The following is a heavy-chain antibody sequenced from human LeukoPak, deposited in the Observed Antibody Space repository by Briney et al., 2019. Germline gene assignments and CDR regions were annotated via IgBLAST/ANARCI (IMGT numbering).Heavy chain of an antibody. V-gene: IGHV4-59*08. J-gene: IGHJ4*02. CDR3: ARLRGYSYGQD. CDR2: IYYSGST. D-gene: IGHD5-18*01. CDR1: VGSISSYY. Sequence: SETLSLTCTVSVGSISSYYWSWIRQPPGKGLEWIGYIYYSGSTNYNPSLKSRVTISVDTSKNQFSLKLSSVTAADTAVYYCARLRGYSYGQDWGQGTLVTVSS.